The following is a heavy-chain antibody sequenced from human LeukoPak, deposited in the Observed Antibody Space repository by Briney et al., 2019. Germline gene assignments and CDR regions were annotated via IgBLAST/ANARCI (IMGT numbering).Heavy chain of an antibody. V-gene: IGHV4-4*07. CDR1: GGSISSYY. Sequence: SETLSHTCTVSGGSISSYYWSWIRQPAGKGLEWIGRIYGSGSTNYNPSLKSRVTMSVDTSKNQVSLKLSSVTAADTAVYYCARDPSAVAGYFDYWGQGTLVTVSS. CDR3: ARDPSAVAGYFDY. CDR2: IYGSGST. D-gene: IGHD6-19*01. J-gene: IGHJ4*02.